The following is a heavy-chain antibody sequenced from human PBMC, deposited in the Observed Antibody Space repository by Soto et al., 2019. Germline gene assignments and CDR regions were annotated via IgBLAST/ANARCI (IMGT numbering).Heavy chain of an antibody. V-gene: IGHV4-39*01. D-gene: IGHD3-22*01. J-gene: IGHJ4*02. Sequence: QLQLQESGPGLVKPSETLSLTCTVSGGSIRSTSSYWGWVRQPPGKGLEWIGSMYNSGSTYYSPSLKSRVTISVDTSKTQFSLRLSSVTAADTAVYYCAGRYPYDSSGYHLDYWGQGTLVTVSS. CDR2: MYNSGST. CDR1: GGSIRSTSSY. CDR3: AGRYPYDSSGYHLDY.